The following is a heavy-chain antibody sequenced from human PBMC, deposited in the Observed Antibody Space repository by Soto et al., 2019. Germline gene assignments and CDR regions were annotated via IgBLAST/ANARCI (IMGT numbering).Heavy chain of an antibody. CDR1: GGSISSDGYY. CDR3: ASRYSYANGLDP. J-gene: IGHJ5*02. CDR2: IYYRGST. V-gene: IGHV4-31*03. Sequence: QVQLQESGPVLVKPSQTLSLTCTVSGGSISSDGYYWTWIRQLPEKGLEWIGYIYYRGSTYYNPSHKSRITIAVDTSKNQFALTLSSVTAADTAVYYWASRYSYANGLDPWGQGTLVTVSS. D-gene: IGHD5-18*01.